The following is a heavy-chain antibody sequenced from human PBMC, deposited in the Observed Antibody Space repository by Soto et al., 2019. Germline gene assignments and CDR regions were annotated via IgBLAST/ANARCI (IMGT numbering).Heavy chain of an antibody. V-gene: IGHV3-30-3*01. CDR2: ISYDGSNK. CDR1: GFTFSSYA. J-gene: IGHJ4*02. D-gene: IGHD3-10*01. Sequence: GGSLRLSCAASGFTFSSYAMHWVRQAPGKGLEWVAVISYDGSNKYYADSVKGRFTISRDNSKNTLYLQMNSLRAEDTAVYYCAKGLYGSGSSYYFDYWGQGTLVTVSS. CDR3: AKGLYGSGSSYYFDY.